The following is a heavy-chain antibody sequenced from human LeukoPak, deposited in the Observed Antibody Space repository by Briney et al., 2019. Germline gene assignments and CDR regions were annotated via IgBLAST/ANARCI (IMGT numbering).Heavy chain of an antibody. CDR3: ARGGQWLRPFDY. CDR2: INHSGST. Sequence: SETLSLTCAVYGGSFSGYYWSWIRQPPGKGLEWIGEINHSGSTNYNPSLKSRVTISVDTSKNQFSLKLSSVPTADTAVYYCARGGQWLRPFDYWGQGTLVTVSS. J-gene: IGHJ4*02. D-gene: IGHD5-12*01. CDR1: GGSFSGYY. V-gene: IGHV4-34*01.